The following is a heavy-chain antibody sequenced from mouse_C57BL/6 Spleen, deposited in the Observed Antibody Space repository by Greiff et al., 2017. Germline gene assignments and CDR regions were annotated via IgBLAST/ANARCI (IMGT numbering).Heavy chain of an antibody. Sequence: EVKLMESGGGLVKPGGSLKLSCAASGFTFSSYAMSWVRQTPEKRLEWVATISDGGSYTYYPDNVKGRFTISRDNAKNNLYLQMSHLKSEDTAMYYCARDGTGTGGYFDVWGTGTTVTVSS. CDR3: ARDGTGTGGYFDV. D-gene: IGHD4-1*01. V-gene: IGHV5-4*01. J-gene: IGHJ1*03. CDR2: ISDGGSYT. CDR1: GFTFSSYA.